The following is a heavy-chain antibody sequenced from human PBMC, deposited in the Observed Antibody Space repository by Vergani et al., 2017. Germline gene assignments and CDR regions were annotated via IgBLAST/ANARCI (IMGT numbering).Heavy chain of an antibody. CDR2: ISYDGSNK. V-gene: IGHV3-30*03. CDR3: ARDPRGLDYYYYMDV. J-gene: IGHJ6*03. Sequence: VQLVESGGGLVKPGGSLRLSCAASGFTFSNAWMSWVRQAPGKGLEWVAVISYDGSNKYYADSVKGRFTISRDNSKNTLYLQMNSLRAEDTAVYYCARDPRGLDYYYYMDVWGKGTTVTVSS. CDR1: GFTFSNAW. D-gene: IGHD5/OR15-5a*01.